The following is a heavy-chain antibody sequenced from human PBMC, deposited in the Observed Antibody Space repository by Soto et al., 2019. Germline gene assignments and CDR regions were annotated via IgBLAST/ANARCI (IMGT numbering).Heavy chain of an antibody. V-gene: IGHV4-30-4*01. CDR3: AREGGYVYYYYGMGV. Sequence: SETLSLTCTVSGGSISSGDYYWSWIRQPPGKGLEWIGYIYYSGSTYYNPSLKSRVTISVDTSKNQFSLKLSSVTAADTAVYYCAREGGYVYYYYGMGVWGQGTTVTVSS. CDR1: GGSISSGDYY. J-gene: IGHJ6*02. D-gene: IGHD5-12*01. CDR2: IYYSGST.